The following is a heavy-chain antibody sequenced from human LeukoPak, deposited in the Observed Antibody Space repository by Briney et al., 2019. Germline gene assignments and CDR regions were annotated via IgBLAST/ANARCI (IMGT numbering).Heavy chain of an antibody. CDR1: GFTFSSYA. V-gene: IGHV3-23*01. CDR2: ISGSGGST. J-gene: IGHJ4*02. CDR3: AKISPKVVVTWYYFDY. Sequence: KTGGSLRLSCAAYGFTFSSYAMSWVRQAPGKGLEWVSAISGSGGSTYYADSVKGRFTISRDNSKNTLYLQMNSLRAEDTAVYYCAKISPKVVVTWYYFDYWGQGTLVTVSS. D-gene: IGHD3-22*01.